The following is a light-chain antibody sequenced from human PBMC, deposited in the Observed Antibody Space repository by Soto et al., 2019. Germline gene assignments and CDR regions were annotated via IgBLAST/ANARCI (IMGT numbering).Light chain of an antibody. CDR1: QSVSSN. Sequence: IERTQSPATLSVSPGERATLSCRASQSVSSNLAWYQQKPGRAPNLLIYGASNRATGIPARFSGSGSGTDSPLTISSLEPEDFAVYHCLQRSIGFTFSPGTKVDIK. J-gene: IGKJ3*01. CDR2: GAS. CDR3: LQRSIGFT. V-gene: IGKV3-11*01.